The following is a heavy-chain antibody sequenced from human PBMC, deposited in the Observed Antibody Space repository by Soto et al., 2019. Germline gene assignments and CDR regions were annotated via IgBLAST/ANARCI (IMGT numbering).Heavy chain of an antibody. V-gene: IGHV4-59*01. CDR1: AGSITTSY. CDR2: ISYRGST. J-gene: IGHJ5*02. D-gene: IGHD3-22*01. CDR3: ASSGIVGREVNTWFDP. Sequence: SETLSLTCTVSAGSITTSYWSWIRQPLGKALEWIGYISYRGSTNYNPSLKSRLTISIDTSKSQISLKLTSMTTADTAVYYCASSGIVGREVNTWFDPWGQGTLVTVS.